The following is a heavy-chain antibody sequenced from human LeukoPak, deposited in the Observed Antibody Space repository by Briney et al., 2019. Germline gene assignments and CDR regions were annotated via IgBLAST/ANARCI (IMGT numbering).Heavy chain of an antibody. CDR1: GGTFSSYA. D-gene: IGHD6-19*01. CDR3: ARDRSVAGTFWFDP. J-gene: IGHJ5*02. Sequence: SVKVSCKASGGTFSSYAISWVRQAPGQGLEWMGGIIPIFGKANYAQKFQGRVTITTDESTSTAYMELSSLRSEDTAVYYCARDRSVAGTFWFDPWGQGTLVTVSS. CDR2: IIPIFGKA. V-gene: IGHV1-69*05.